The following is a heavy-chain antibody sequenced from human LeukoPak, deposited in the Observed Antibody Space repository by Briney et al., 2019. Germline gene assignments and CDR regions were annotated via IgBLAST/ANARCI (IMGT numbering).Heavy chain of an antibody. V-gene: IGHV1-2*02. J-gene: IGHJ5*02. CDR3: ARDANAAFDP. CDR2: IDSNTGGT. Sequence: ASVKVSCKASGYTFTGCYIHWVRQAPGQGLEWMGWIDSNTGGTNYAQKFQGRVTMTRDTSISTAYMELSGLTSDDTAVYYCARDANAAFDPWGQGTLVTVSS. CDR1: GYTFTGCY. D-gene: IGHD2-8*01.